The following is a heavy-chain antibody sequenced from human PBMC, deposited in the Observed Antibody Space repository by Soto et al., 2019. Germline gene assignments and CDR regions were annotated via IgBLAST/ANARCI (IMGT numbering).Heavy chain of an antibody. CDR3: DRDLPAMDV. V-gene: IGHV1-18*01. Sequence: ASVKVSCKASGYTFTRYGISLARQAPGHGLEWMGWIRAYNSNTNYAQKLQDRVTMTTDTSTSTAYMELRSLRSDDTAVYYCDRDLPAMDVWGKGTTVTVSS. CDR1: GYTFTRYG. J-gene: IGHJ6*04. CDR2: IRAYNSNT.